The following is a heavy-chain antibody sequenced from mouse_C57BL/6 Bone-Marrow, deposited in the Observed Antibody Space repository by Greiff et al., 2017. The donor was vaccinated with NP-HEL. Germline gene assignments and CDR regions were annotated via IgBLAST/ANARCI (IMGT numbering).Heavy chain of an antibody. D-gene: IGHD1-1*01. CDR3: ARGGLLRYFDY. CDR1: GYSFTSDY. V-gene: IGHV3-8*01. J-gene: IGHJ2*01. Sequence: EVQGVESGPGLAKPSPTLSLTCSVTGYSFTSDYWNWIRKFPGNKLEYMGYISYSGSTYYNPSTNSRISITRATANTQYYMQLNSVTTEDTATYYCARGGLLRYFDYWGQGTTLTVSA. CDR2: ISYSGST.